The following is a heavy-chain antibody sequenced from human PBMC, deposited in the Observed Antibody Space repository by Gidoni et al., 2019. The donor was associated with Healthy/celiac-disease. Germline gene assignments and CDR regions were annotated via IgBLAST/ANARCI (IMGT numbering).Heavy chain of an antibody. Sequence: QLQLQESGLGLLQPSETLSLPCTVSGVSISSSSYYWGWIRQHQGKGLEWIGSIYYSGTTYYNPSLRSRVTISVDTSKSQFSLNLSSVTAADTAMYYCARMERDGYKSNDAFDIWGQGTMVTVSS. V-gene: IGHV4-39*07. CDR3: ARMERDGYKSNDAFDI. J-gene: IGHJ3*02. CDR1: GVSISSSSYY. CDR2: IYYSGTT. D-gene: IGHD5-12*01.